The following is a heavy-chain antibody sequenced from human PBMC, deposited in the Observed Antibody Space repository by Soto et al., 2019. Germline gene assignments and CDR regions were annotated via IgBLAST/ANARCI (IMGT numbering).Heavy chain of an antibody. V-gene: IGHV1-69*13. CDR1: GGTFSSYA. D-gene: IGHD6-19*01. Sequence: ASVKVSCKASGGTFSSYAISWVRQAPGQGLEWMGGIIPIFGTANYAQKFQGRVTVTADESTSTAYMELSSLRSEDTAVYYCARDLSRYSSGFPYYYGMDGWGQGTTVTGAS. CDR3: ARDLSRYSSGFPYYYGMDG. CDR2: IIPIFGTA. J-gene: IGHJ6*02.